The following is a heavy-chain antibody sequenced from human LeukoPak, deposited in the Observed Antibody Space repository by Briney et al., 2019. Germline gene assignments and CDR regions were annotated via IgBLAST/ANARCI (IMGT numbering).Heavy chain of an antibody. J-gene: IGHJ4*02. CDR3: ARGTGFLEWLDFDY. CDR2: MNPNSGNT. V-gene: IGHV1-8*01. CDR1: GYTFTSYD. Sequence: GASVKVSCKASGYTFTSYDINWVRQATGQGLEWMGWMNPNSGNTGYAQKFQGRVTMTRNTSISTAYMELSSLRPEDTAVYYCARGTGFLEWLDFDYWGQGTLVTVSS. D-gene: IGHD3-3*01.